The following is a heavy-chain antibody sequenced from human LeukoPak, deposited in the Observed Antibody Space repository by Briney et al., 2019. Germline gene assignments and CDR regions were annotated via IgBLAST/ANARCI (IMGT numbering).Heavy chain of an antibody. V-gene: IGHV3-7*03. J-gene: IGHJ4*02. Sequence: PGGSLRLSCAASGFSFTTYWMGWVRQAPGKGLEWVANINQDESSQYYVNAVRGRFTISRDNAKNSLNLQMNSLRADDTAVYYCAKDLLRWSFDYWGQGTLVTVSS. D-gene: IGHD4-23*01. CDR2: INQDESSQ. CDR3: AKDLLRWSFDY. CDR1: GFSFTTYW.